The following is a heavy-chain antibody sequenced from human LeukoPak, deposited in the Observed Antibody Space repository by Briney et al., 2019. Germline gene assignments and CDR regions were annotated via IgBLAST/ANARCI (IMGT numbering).Heavy chain of an antibody. D-gene: IGHD2-2*01. CDR3: ARGFAVVVPAAIPDYFDY. J-gene: IGHJ4*02. CDR1: GGSFSGYY. CDR2: INHSGST. Sequence: SETLSLTCAVYGGSFSGYYWSWIRHPPAKGLEWIGEINHSGSTNYNPSLKSRVTISVDTSKNQFSLELSSVTAADTAVYYCARGFAVVVPAAIPDYFDYWGQGTLVTVCS. V-gene: IGHV4-34*01.